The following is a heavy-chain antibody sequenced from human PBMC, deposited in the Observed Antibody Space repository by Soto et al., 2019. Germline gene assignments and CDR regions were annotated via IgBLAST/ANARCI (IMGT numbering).Heavy chain of an antibody. CDR1: GGTFSSYA. CDR3: ARARLRVGATTPELWIDY. D-gene: IGHD1-26*01. Sequence: QVQLVQSGAEVKKPGSSVKVSCKASGGTFSSYAISWVRQAPGQGLEWMGGIIPIFGTANYAQQFQGRVTITEDESTSTAYMELSSLRSEDTAVCYCARARLRVGATTPELWIDYLGQGTLVTVPS. V-gene: IGHV1-69*01. CDR2: IIPIFGTA. J-gene: IGHJ4*02.